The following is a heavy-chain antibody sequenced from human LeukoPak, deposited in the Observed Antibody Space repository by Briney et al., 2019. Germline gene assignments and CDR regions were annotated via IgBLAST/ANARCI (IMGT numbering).Heavy chain of an antibody. V-gene: IGHV4-59*11. CDR3: ARVLSSGYYIYFDY. D-gene: IGHD3-3*01. CDR2: IYYSGST. CDR1: GGSFSSHY. Sequence: SETLSLTCSVSGGSFSSHYWSWIRQPPGKGLEWIGNIYYSGSTNYNPSLKSRVTISVGMSKNQFSLKLSSVTAADTAVYYCARVLSSGYYIYFDYWGQGSLVTVSS. J-gene: IGHJ4*02.